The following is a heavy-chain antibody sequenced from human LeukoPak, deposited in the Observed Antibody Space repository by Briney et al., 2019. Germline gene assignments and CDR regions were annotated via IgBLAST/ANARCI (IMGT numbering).Heavy chain of an antibody. CDR2: LNSDGSST. D-gene: IGHD1-7*01. CDR1: GFTFSSYW. J-gene: IGHJ4*02. CDR3: ARASNRNSINFDY. Sequence: GGSLRLSCAVSGFTFSSYWMHWVRQAPGKGLVWVSRLNSDGSSTSYADSVKGRFTISRDNAETTLHLQMNNLSAEDTAVYYCARASNRNSINFDYWGQGALVTVSS. V-gene: IGHV3-74*01.